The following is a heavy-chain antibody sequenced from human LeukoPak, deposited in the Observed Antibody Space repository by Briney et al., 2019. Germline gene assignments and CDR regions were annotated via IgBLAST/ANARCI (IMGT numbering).Heavy chain of an antibody. CDR2: IYWDADK. CDR1: GFSPSTSSVG. J-gene: IGHJ5*02. V-gene: IGHV2-5*02. CDR3: AHSRRELLWFGENGIWFDP. Sequence: SGPTLMNPTHTLTLTCTFSGFSPSTSSVGVGWIRQPPGKALEWLALIYWDADKRYSPSLKSRLTITTDTSKNHVVLTMTNMDPVDTATYYCAHSRRELLWFGENGIWFDPWGQGTLVTVSS. D-gene: IGHD3-10*01.